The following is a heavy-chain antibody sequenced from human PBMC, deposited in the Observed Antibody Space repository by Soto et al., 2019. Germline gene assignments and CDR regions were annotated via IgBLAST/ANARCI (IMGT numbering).Heavy chain of an antibody. D-gene: IGHD1-26*01. CDR2: IYYSGST. J-gene: IGHJ6*02. V-gene: IGHV4-59*01. Sequence: PSETLSLTCTVSGGSISSYYWSWIRQPPGKGLEWIGYIYYSGSTNYNPSLKSRVTISVDTSKNQFSLKLSSVTAADTAVYYCARAPLGATNYYYGVDVWGQGTTVTVSS. CDR3: ARAPLGATNYYYGVDV. CDR1: GGSISSYY.